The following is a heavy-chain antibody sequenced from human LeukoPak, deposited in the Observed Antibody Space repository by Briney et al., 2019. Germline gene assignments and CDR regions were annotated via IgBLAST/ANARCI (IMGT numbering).Heavy chain of an antibody. CDR2: IYPGDSDT. Sequence: GESLKISCKGSGYSFTSYWIGWVRQMPGKGLEWMGIIYPGDSDTRYSPSFQGQVTISADKSISTAYLQWSSLKASDTAMYYCARLAYVADFWSASPPFDYWGQGTLVTVSS. J-gene: IGHJ4*02. CDR3: ARLAYVADFWSASPPFDY. D-gene: IGHD3-3*01. V-gene: IGHV5-51*01. CDR1: GYSFTSYW.